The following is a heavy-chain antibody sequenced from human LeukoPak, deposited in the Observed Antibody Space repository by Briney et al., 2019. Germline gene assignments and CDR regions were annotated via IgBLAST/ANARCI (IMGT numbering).Heavy chain of an antibody. V-gene: IGHV4-31*03. CDR1: GGSISSGGYY. D-gene: IGHD6-13*01. Sequence: SETLSLTCTVSGGSISSGGYYWSWIRQHPGKGLEWIGYIYYSGSTYYNPSLKSRVTISVDTSKNQFSLELSSVTAADTAVYYCARVWGSWTSFDYWGQGTLVTVSS. J-gene: IGHJ4*02. CDR2: IYYSGST. CDR3: ARVWGSWTSFDY.